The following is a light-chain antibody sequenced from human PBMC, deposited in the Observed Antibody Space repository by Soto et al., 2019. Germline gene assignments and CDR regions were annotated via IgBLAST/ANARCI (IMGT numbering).Light chain of an antibody. CDR1: QSISTY. J-gene: IGKJ1*01. V-gene: IGKV1-39*01. CDR2: GAS. CDR3: QQSYSTPWT. Sequence: DIQMTQSPSSLSASVGDRVTITCRASQSISTYLNWYQQKPGKAPKLLIYGASSLQSGVPSRFTGSGPGTDFTLTISSLQPADFATYHCQQSYSTPWTFGQGTKVDIK.